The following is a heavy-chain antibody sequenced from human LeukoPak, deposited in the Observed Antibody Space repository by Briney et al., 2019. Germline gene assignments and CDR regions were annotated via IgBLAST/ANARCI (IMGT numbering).Heavy chain of an antibody. CDR1: GFTFSSYA. CDR3: ATGSSSALPF. V-gene: IGHV3-30-3*01. CDR2: ISYDGSNK. J-gene: IGHJ3*01. Sequence: GGSLRLSCAASGFTFSSYAMHWVRQAPGKGLEWVAVISYDGSNKYYADSVKGRFTISRDNSKNTLYLQMNSLRAEDTAVYYCATGSSSALPFWGQGTMVTVSS. D-gene: IGHD6-6*01.